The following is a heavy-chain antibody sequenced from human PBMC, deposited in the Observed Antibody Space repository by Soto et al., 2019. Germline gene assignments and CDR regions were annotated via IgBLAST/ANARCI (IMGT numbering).Heavy chain of an antibody. CDR3: AKDDGFDEFQLLYYSYYGLDV. D-gene: IGHD2-2*02. CDR1: GCTFSDYC. J-gene: IGHJ6*02. V-gene: IGHV3-30*18. CDR2: ISYDSTNK. Sequence: GGSLRLSCAASGCTFSDYCMHWVRQAPGKGLEWVAVISYDSTNKYYGYSVKGRFTISRDNSKNTLYLQRNSLRAEDRAVYYCAKDDGFDEFQLLYYSYYGLDVLGQGTTATVSS.